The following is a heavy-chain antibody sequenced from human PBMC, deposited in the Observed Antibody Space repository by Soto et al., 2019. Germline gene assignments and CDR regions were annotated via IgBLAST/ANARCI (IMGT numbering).Heavy chain of an antibody. D-gene: IGHD2-2*01. CDR3: AKAGASIH. CDR1: GFAFSAYA. CDR2: ISGNGGST. V-gene: IGHV3-23*01. J-gene: IGHJ4*02. Sequence: EVQLLESGGGLVQPGGSLRLSCAASGFAFSAYAMSWVRQAPGKGLEWVSVISGNGGSTYYADSVKGRFTFSRDNSKNTLYVQMNSLRAEDTAVYYCAKAGASIHWGQGTLVTVSS.